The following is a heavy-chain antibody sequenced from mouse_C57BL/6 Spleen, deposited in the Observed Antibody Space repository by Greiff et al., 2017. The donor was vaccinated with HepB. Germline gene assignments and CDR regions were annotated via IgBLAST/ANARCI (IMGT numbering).Heavy chain of an antibody. J-gene: IGHJ2*01. CDR3: ARQGSTIVTTGYCFDY. Sequence: QVQLKESGPGLVAPSQTLSITCTVSGFSLTSYAISWVRQPPGKGLEWLGVIWTGGGTNNNSAIKSRLSISKENYKSKVFLIMNSLQTDDTARYYCARQGSTIVTTGYCFDYWGQGTTLTVSA. D-gene: IGHD2-12*01. CDR2: IWTGGGT. V-gene: IGHV2-9-1*01. CDR1: GFSLTSYA.